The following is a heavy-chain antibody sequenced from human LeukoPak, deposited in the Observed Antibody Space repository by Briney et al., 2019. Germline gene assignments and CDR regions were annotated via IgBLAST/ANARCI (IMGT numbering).Heavy chain of an antibody. V-gene: IGHV3-48*03. CDR3: ARDLRIVVVPAAMGN. CDR1: GFTFSSYE. CDR2: ISSSGSTI. Sequence: PGGSLRLSCAASGFTFSSYEMNWVRQAPGKGLEWVSYISSSGSTIYYADSVKGRFTISRDNAKNSLYLQMNSLRAEDTAVYYCARDLRIVVVPAAMGNWGQGTLVTVSS. D-gene: IGHD2-2*01. J-gene: IGHJ4*02.